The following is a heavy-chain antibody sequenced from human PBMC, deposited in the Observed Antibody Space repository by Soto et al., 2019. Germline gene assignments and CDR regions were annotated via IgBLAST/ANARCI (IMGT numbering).Heavy chain of an antibody. CDR1: GSPSSSYW. V-gene: IGHV3-74*01. CDR2: IDEYGSTI. CDR3: TRDIGGKGAY. J-gene: IGHJ4*02. D-gene: IGHD3-10*01. Sequence: EVQLVESGGGLVQPGGSLRPSCAAPGSPSSSYWMPWVRQVQGKGLLWVSRIDEYGSTINYADSVKGRFTISRDNARNTLYLEMNSLRAEDTALYYCTRDIGGKGAYWGPGTLVTVSS.